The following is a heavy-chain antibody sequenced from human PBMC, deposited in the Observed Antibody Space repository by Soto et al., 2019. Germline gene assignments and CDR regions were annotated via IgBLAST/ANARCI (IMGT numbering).Heavy chain of an antibody. Sequence: QVQLVQSGAEVKKPGSSVKVSCKASGGTFSSYTISWVRQAPGQGLEWMGRIIPILGIANYAQKFQGRVTITADKSTSTAYMELSSLRSEDTAVYYCAFRGAYPYYYCGMDVWGQGTTVTVSS. V-gene: IGHV1-69*02. CDR1: GGTFSSYT. CDR3: AFRGAYPYYYCGMDV. J-gene: IGHJ6*02. CDR2: IIPILGIA. D-gene: IGHD2-2*02.